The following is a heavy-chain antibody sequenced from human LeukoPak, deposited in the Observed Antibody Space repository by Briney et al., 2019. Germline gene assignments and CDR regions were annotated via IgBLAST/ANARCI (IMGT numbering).Heavy chain of an antibody. V-gene: IGHV3-7*01. CDR1: GFTFSNYW. CDR2: IKEDGSEK. Sequence: GGSLRLSCVVSGFTFSNYWMSWVRQAPGKGLEWVANIKEDGSEKYYADSVKGRFTISRDNAKNSLHLQMNSLRAEDTAVYYCATSLAGGDYWGQGTLVTVSS. CDR3: ATSLAGGDY. J-gene: IGHJ4*02. D-gene: IGHD3-16*01.